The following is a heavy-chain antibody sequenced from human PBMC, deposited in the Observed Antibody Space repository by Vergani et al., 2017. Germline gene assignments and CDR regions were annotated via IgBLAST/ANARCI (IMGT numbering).Heavy chain of an antibody. CDR1: GFTFSSYS. Sequence: EVQLVESGGGLVKPGGSLRLSCAASGFTFSSYSMNWVRQAPGKGLEWVSSISSSSSYIYYADSVKGRFTISRDNAKNSLYLQMNSLRAEDTAVYYCARDGYGDDVGGDYYYYYGMDVWGQGTTVTVSS. CDR3: ARDGYGDDVGGDYYYYYGMDV. CDR2: ISSSSSYI. D-gene: IGHD4-17*01. V-gene: IGHV3-21*01. J-gene: IGHJ6*02.